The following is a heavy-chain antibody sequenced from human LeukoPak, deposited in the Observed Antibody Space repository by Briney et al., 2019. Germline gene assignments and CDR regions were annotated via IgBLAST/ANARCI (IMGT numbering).Heavy chain of an antibody. J-gene: IGHJ5*02. Sequence: ASVKVSCKVSGYTLTELSMHWVRQAPGKGLEWMGGFDPEDGETIYAQKFQGRVTMTRDTSTSTVYMELSNLRPEDTAVYYCARADSGGDSSGYKWFDPWGQGTLVTVSS. CDR1: GYTLTELS. CDR3: ARADSGGDSSGYKWFDP. V-gene: IGHV1-24*01. D-gene: IGHD3-22*01. CDR2: FDPEDGET.